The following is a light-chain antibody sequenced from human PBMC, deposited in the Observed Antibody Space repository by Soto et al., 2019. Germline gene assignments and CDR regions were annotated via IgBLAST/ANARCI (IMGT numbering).Light chain of an antibody. J-gene: IGKJ1*01. Sequence: EIVMTQSPATLSVSPGERATLSCRASQSVSSNLAWYQQKPGQAPRLLIYGASTRATGVPARFSGSRSGTECTLTSSSIQSEDFAVYYCQQYNNWSPWTFGQGTKVEIK. V-gene: IGKV3-15*01. CDR1: QSVSSN. CDR2: GAS. CDR3: QQYNNWSPWT.